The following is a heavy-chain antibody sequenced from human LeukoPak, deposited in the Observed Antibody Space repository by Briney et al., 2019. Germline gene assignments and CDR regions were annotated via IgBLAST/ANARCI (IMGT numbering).Heavy chain of an antibody. J-gene: IGHJ4*02. CDR2: IYYSGST. D-gene: IGHD6-13*01. CDR1: GGSISSYY. Sequence: PSETLSLTCTVSGGSISSYYWSWIRQPPGAGLEWIGYIYYSGSTNYNPSLKTRVTISVDTSKNRFSLKLISVTAADTAVYYCARARVGVGSSWPFDFWGQGTLVTVSS. CDR3: ARARVGVGSSWPFDF. V-gene: IGHV4-59*01.